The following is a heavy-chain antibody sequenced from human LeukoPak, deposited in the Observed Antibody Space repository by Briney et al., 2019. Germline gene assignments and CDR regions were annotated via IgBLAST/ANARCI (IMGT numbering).Heavy chain of an antibody. J-gene: IGHJ4*02. CDR3: ARDGERLRPMDY. D-gene: IGHD6-25*01. CDR2: LSGSSDTI. CDR1: GFTFSDYY. Sequence: GGSLRLSCAASGFTFSDYYMSWIRQAPGKGLEWVSYLSGSSDTIYYADSVKGRSTISRDNAENSLYLQMHSLRAEDTAVYYRARDGERLRPMDYCSQGTLLTVPS. V-gene: IGHV3-11*04.